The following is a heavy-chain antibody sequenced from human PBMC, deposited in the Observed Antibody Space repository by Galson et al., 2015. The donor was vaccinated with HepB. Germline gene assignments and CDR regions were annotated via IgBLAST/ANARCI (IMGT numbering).Heavy chain of an antibody. Sequence: SLRLSCAASGFTFSSYWMHWVRQAPGKGLVWVSRIDSDGGTTGYADSVKGRFTISRDNAKNTLYLHMNSLRAEDTAVYYCTRAEYGSGSRWGQGTLVTVSS. CDR2: IDSDGGTT. D-gene: IGHD3-10*01. V-gene: IGHV3-74*01. CDR1: GFTFSSYW. CDR3: TRAEYGSGSR. J-gene: IGHJ4*02.